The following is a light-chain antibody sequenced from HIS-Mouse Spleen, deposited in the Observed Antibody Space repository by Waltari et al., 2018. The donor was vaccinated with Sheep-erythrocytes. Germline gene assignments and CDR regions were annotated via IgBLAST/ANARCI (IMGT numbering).Light chain of an antibody. Sequence: QSALTQPRSVSGSPGQSVTISCTGTSSDVGGYNYVSWYQQHPGKAPKLMIYYVSKRPSVVPDRFSGSKSGNTASLTSSGLQAEDEADYYCCSYAGSYNHVFATGTKVTVL. V-gene: IGLV2-11*01. CDR2: YVS. J-gene: IGLJ1*01. CDR3: CSYAGSYNHV. CDR1: SSDVGGYNY.